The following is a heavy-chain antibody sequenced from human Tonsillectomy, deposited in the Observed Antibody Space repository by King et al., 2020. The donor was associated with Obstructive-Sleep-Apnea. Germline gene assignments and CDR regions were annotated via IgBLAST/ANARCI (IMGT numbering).Heavy chain of an antibody. D-gene: IGHD4-23*01. V-gene: IGHV3-23*04. CDR1: GFSFSNSA. CDR2: ISGSGGNT. CDR3: TKXDYGGSSLXVRWFDP. Sequence: QLVESGGGLVQPGGSLRLSCAASGFSFSNSAMGWVRQVPGKGLQWVAGISGSGGNTFYADSVEGRFTISRDNSKNTLYLQMHSLRPADTAVYSCTKXDYGGSSLXVRWFDPWGQGTLXTVSS. J-gene: IGHJ5*02.